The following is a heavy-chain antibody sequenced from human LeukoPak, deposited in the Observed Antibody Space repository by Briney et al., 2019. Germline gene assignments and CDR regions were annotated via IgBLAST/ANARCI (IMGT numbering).Heavy chain of an antibody. CDR2: INHSGST. CDR3: ASTSSGSTARNWFDP. V-gene: IGHV4-34*01. Sequence: SETLSLTCVVYGGSFSGYYWSWIRQPPGKGLEWIGEINHSGSTNYNPSLRSRVAISVDTSKNQFSLKLSSVTAADTAVYYCASTSSGSTARNWFDPWGQGTLVTVSS. J-gene: IGHJ5*02. CDR1: GGSFSGYY. D-gene: IGHD1-26*01.